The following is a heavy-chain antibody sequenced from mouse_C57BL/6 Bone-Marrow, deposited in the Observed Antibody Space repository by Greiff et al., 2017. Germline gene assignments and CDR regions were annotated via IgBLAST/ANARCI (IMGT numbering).Heavy chain of an antibody. Sequence: EVQVVESGGDLVKPGGSLKLSCAASGFTFSSYGMSWVRQTPDKRLEWVATISSGGSYTYYPDSVKGRFTISRDNAKNTLYLQMSSLKSEDTAMYYCARHRTTAFDYWGQGTTLTVSS. J-gene: IGHJ2*01. CDR1: GFTFSSYG. CDR3: ARHRTTAFDY. D-gene: IGHD1-2*01. V-gene: IGHV5-6*01. CDR2: ISSGGSYT.